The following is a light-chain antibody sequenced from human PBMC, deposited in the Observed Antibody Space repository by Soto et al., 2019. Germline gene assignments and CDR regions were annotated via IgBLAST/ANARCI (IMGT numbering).Light chain of an antibody. CDR3: QQSRV. CDR1: QSIGSW. CDR2: KTS. J-gene: IGKJ3*01. Sequence: DILMTQSPSTLSASVGDRVTITCRASQSIGSWLAWYQQKPGKAPKLLIYKTSTLKSGVPSRFSGSGSGTESTLTISSLQADDFATYYCQQSRVFGPGTKVDIK. V-gene: IGKV1-5*03.